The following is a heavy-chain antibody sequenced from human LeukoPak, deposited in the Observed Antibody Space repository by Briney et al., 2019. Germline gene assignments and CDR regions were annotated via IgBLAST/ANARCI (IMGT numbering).Heavy chain of an antibody. CDR3: AKINNDDDY. V-gene: IGHV3-30*18. CDR2: ISPDGNIE. D-gene: IGHD1/OR15-1a*01. J-gene: IGHJ4*02. Sequence: GSLRLPCAAPGFTFTTFGIHWVRQAPGKGLEWVAAISPDGNIEYYTDSVKGRFTISRDNSKNMIYLQMNSLRGEDSAVYYCAKINNDDDYWGQGTLVTVSS. CDR1: GFTFTTFG.